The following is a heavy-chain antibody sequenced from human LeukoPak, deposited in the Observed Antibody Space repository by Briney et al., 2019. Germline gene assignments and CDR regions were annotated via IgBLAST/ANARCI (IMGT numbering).Heavy chain of an antibody. D-gene: IGHD2-15*01. Sequence: GGSLRLSCAASEFTFSSYSMNWVRQAPGKGLEWVSSIGSSSTSIYYAGSVKGRFTISRDNAKNSLYLQMNSLRAEDSAVYYCAREHSEAFDIWGQGTMVTASS. CDR1: EFTFSSYS. V-gene: IGHV3-21*01. CDR3: AREHSEAFDI. CDR2: IGSSSTSI. J-gene: IGHJ3*02.